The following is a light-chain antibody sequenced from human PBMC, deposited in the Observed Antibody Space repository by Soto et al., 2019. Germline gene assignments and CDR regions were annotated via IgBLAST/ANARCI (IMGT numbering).Light chain of an antibody. CDR3: QTWDTGSVI. Sequence: QAVVTQSPSASASLGASVKFTCTLSSGHSSYAIAWHQQQPEKGPRYLMKLNSDGSHNKGDGIPDRFSGSSSGAERYLTISSLQSEDEADYSWQTWDTGSVIFGGGTKLTVL. V-gene: IGLV4-69*01. CDR2: LNSDGSH. CDR1: SGHSSYA. J-gene: IGLJ2*01.